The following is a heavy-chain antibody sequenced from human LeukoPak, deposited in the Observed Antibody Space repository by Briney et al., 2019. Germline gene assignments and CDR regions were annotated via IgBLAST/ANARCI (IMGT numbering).Heavy chain of an antibody. CDR3: ARRGLGNRDGYTDY. J-gene: IGHJ4*02. D-gene: IGHD5-24*01. CDR2: INHSGST. Sequence: SETLSLTCAVYGGSFSGYYWSWIRQPPGKGLEWIGEINHSGSTNYNPSLKSRVTISVDTSKNQFSLKLSSVTAADTAVYYCARRGLGNRDGYTDYWGQGTLVTVSS. CDR1: GGSFSGYY. V-gene: IGHV4-34*01.